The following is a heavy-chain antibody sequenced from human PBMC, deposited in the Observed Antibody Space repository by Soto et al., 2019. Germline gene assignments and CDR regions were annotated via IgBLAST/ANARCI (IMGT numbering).Heavy chain of an antibody. CDR1: GFTFSSYG. CDR3: AKDQGEGAAAAGLIDY. CDR2: ISYDGSNK. V-gene: IGHV3-30*18. D-gene: IGHD6-13*01. J-gene: IGHJ4*02. Sequence: QVQLVESGGGVVQPGRSLRLSCAASGFTFSSYGMHWVRQAPGKGLEWVAVISYDGSNKYYADSVKGRFTISRDNSKNTLYLQMYSLRAEDTAVYYCAKDQGEGAAAAGLIDYWGQGTLVTVSS.